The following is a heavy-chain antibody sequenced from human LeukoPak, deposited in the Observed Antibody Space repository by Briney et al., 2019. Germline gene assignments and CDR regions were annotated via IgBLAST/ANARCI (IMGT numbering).Heavy chain of an antibody. CDR1: GFTFSSYW. CDR2: IKQDGSEK. CDR3: AGQNKSASFDY. V-gene: IGHV3-7*04. D-gene: IGHD2/OR15-2a*01. J-gene: IGHJ4*02. Sequence: GGSLRLSCAASGFTFSSYWMSWVRQAPGKGLEWVANIKQDGSEKYYVDSVKGRFTISRDNAKNSLYLQMNSLRAEDAAVYYCAGQNKSASFDYWGQGTLVTVSS.